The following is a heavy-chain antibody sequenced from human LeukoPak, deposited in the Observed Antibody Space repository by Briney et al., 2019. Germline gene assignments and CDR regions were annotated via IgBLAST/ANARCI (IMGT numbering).Heavy chain of an antibody. D-gene: IGHD3-9*01. J-gene: IGHJ2*01. CDR2: IYYSGNT. Sequence: PSQTLSLTCTVSGGSISIGGHYWSWLRQHPGRGLEGIRYIYYSGNTHYHPTLKSRVNISLNTSNNQFSLKLSSVTVPDPAVYYCARNRDLYYNILTGPSPNWYFDLWGRGTLVTVSS. CDR1: GGSISIGGHY. CDR3: ARNRDLYYNILTGPSPNWYFDL. V-gene: IGHV4-31*03.